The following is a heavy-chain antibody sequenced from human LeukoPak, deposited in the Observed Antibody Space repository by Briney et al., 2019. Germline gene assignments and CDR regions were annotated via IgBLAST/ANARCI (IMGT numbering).Heavy chain of an antibody. CDR1: GGSISSGGYY. CDR2: IYYSGST. D-gene: IGHD3-22*01. Sequence: SETLSLTCTASGGSISSGGYYWSWIRQHPGKGLEWIGYIYYSGSTYYNPSLKSRVTISVDTSKNQFSLKLSSVTAADTAVYYCARGEASSGTYHDAFDIWGQGTMVTVSS. CDR3: ARGEASSGTYHDAFDI. V-gene: IGHV4-31*03. J-gene: IGHJ3*02.